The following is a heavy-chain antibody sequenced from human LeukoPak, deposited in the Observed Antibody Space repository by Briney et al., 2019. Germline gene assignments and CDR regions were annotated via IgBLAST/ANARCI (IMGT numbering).Heavy chain of an antibody. Sequence: GRSLRLSCAASGFTFSSYAMHWVRQAPGKGLEWVAVISYDGSNKYYADSVKGRFTISRDNSKNTLYLQMNSLRAEDTAVYYCAKDLYYYGSGSYSISPDYWGQGTLVTVSS. CDR2: ISYDGSNK. CDR1: GFTFSSYA. CDR3: AKDLYYYGSGSYSISPDY. V-gene: IGHV3-30*04. J-gene: IGHJ4*02. D-gene: IGHD3-10*01.